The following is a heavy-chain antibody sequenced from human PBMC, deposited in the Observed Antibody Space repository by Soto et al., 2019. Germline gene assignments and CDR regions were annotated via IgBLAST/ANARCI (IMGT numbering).Heavy chain of an antibody. J-gene: IGHJ4*02. CDR2: ISGSGGST. V-gene: IGHV3-23*01. CDR3: AKVYSGSWSPLGIPLIY. D-gene: IGHD6-13*01. CDR1: GFTFSSYA. Sequence: GGSLRLSCAASGFTFSSYAMSWVRQAPGKGLEWVSAISGSGGSTYYPDSVKGRFTISRDNSKNTSYLQMNSLRTEDTAVYYCAKVYSGSWSPLGIPLIYWGQGTLVTVSS.